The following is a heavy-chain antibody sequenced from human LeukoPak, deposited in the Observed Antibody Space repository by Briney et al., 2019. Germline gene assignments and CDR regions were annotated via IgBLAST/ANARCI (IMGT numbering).Heavy chain of an antibody. CDR2: STSSSSTI. D-gene: IGHD3-22*01. V-gene: IGHV3-48*01. J-gene: IGHJ4*02. CDR1: GFTFSSYS. CDR3: AKDRRYYYDSSGYYNY. Sequence: GGSLRLSCAASGFTFSSYSMNWVRQAPGKGLEWVSYSTSSSSTIQYADSAKGRFTVSRDNSKNTLYLQMNSLRAEDTAVYYCAKDRRYYYDSSGYYNYWGQGTLVTVSS.